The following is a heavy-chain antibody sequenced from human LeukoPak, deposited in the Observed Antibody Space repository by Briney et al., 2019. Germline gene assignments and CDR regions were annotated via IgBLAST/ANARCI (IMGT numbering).Heavy chain of an antibody. D-gene: IGHD6-13*01. Sequence: ASVKASCKASGYTFRNYGINWVRRAPGQGLEWMGWISAYNGNANYAQKLRGRVTMTTDTSTSTAYMELRSLRSDDTAVYYCARKGDSSSWFANAFDIWGQGTMVTVSS. CDR1: GYTFRNYG. J-gene: IGHJ3*02. CDR2: ISAYNGNA. V-gene: IGHV1-18*04. CDR3: ARKGDSSSWFANAFDI.